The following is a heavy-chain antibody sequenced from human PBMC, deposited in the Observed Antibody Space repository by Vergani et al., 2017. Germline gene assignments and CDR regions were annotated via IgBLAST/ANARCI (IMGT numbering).Heavy chain of an antibody. J-gene: IGHJ6*02. CDR3: ARILLTGRDYYYYYGMDG. V-gene: IGHV2-70*15. CDR2: IDWDDDK. Sequence: QVTLRESGPALVKPTQTLTLTCTFSGFSLSTSGMCVSWIRQPPGKALEWLARIDWDDDKYYSTSLKTRLTISKDTSKNQVVLTMTNMDPVDTATYYCARILLTGRDYYYYYGMDGWGQATTVTVS. CDR1: GFSLSTSGMC. D-gene: IGHD3-10*01.